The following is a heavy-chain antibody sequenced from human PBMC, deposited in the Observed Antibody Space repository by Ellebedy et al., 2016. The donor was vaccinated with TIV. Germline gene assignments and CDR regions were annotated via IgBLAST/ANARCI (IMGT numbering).Heavy chain of an antibody. J-gene: IGHJ4*02. D-gene: IGHD1-26*01. CDR1: GGTFSSYA. CDR3: ARDLVGATGFDY. Sequence: SVKVSXXASGGTFSSYAISWVRQAPGQGLEWMGGIIPIFGTANYAQKFQGRVTITADESTSTAYMELSSLRSEDTAVYYCARDLVGATGFDYWGQGTLVTVSS. V-gene: IGHV1-69*13. CDR2: IIPIFGTA.